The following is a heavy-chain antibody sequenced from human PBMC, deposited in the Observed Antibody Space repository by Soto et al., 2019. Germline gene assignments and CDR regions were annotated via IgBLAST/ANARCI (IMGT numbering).Heavy chain of an antibody. CDR1: GFTFSPYW. CDR3: AGGSGWISDT. V-gene: IGHV3-7*05. CDR2: IKDDGGDE. D-gene: IGHD6-19*01. Sequence: EVQLVESGGGLVQPGGSLRLSCAASGFTFSPYWMSWVRQAPGKGREWVAIIKDDGGDELYLEAVRGRFTISRDNAKKSLYLAMDSLRVEDTAVYYCAGGSGWISDTWGQGTLVTVSS. J-gene: IGHJ5*02.